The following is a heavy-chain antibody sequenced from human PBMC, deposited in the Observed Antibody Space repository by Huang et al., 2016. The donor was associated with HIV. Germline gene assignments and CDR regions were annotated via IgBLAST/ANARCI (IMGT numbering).Heavy chain of an antibody. CDR2: IYYGGST. D-gene: IGHD3-10*01. J-gene: IGHJ4*02. V-gene: IGHV4-39*02. CDR3: ARLPGSITMIRGVITDPY. CDR1: GGSIRSDNYY. Sequence: QLQLQESGPGLVKPSETLSLTCTVSGGSIRSDNYYWGWIRQPPGKGLEWIGTIYYGGSTYYNPSFMRRVTITVETSKNHFSLRMRSVTAADTAVYYCARLPGSITMIRGVITDPYWGQGTLVTVSS.